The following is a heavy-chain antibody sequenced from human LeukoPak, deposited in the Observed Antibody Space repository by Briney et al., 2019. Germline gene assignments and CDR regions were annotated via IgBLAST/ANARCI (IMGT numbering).Heavy chain of an antibody. D-gene: IGHD5-12*01. CDR3: ARDMIPQYLYSGYDDRRIAVAHFDY. CDR1: GYMFTGYY. V-gene: IGHV1-2*02. CDR2: INPNSGGT. J-gene: IGHJ4*02. Sequence: ASVKVSCKASGYMFTGYYIHWVRQAPGQGLEWMGWINPNSGGTNYAQKFQGRVTMTRDTSISTAYMELSRLRSDDTAVYYCARDMIPQYLYSGYDDRRIAVAHFDYWGQGTLVTVSS.